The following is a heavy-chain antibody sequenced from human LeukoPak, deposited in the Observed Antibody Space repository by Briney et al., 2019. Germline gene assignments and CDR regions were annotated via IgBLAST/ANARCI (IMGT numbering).Heavy chain of an antibody. V-gene: IGHV1-46*01. Sequence: ASVKVSCKASGYTFTSYYMHWVRQAPGQGLEWMGIINPSGGSTSYAQKFQGRVTMTRDMSTSTVYMELRSLRSDDTAVYYCARGRPEDYDPFYYYMDVWGKGTTVTISS. CDR2: INPSGGST. D-gene: IGHD4-17*01. CDR3: ARGRPEDYDPFYYYMDV. CDR1: GYTFTSYY. J-gene: IGHJ6*03.